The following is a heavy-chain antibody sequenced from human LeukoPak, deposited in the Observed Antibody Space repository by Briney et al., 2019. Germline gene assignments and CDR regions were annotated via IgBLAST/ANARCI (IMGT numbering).Heavy chain of an antibody. Sequence: SGPTLVKPTETLTLTCTFSGFSVSTSGVGVGWIRQPPGKALEWLAFIYWDDDKRYSPSLKSRLSIFKDSSKNQVVLTMTDMDPVDTATYYCAHRRGSDYGNNWNTGYFDFWGQETLVTVSS. CDR1: GFSVSTSGVG. CDR3: AHRRGSDYGNNWNTGYFDF. D-gene: IGHD1-1*01. J-gene: IGHJ4*02. CDR2: IYWDDDK. V-gene: IGHV2-5*02.